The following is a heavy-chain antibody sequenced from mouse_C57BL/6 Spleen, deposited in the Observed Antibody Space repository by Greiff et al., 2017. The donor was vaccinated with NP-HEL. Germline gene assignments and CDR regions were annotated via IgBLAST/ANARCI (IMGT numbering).Heavy chain of an antibody. Sequence: QVQLKQSGPELVKPGASVKISCKASGYTFTDYYINWVKQRPGQGLEWIGWIFPGSGSTYYNEKFKGKATLTVDKSSSTAYMLLSSLTSEDSAVYFCARTYYSNYGYYAMDYWGQGTSVTVSS. D-gene: IGHD2-5*01. CDR3: ARTYYSNYGYYAMDY. CDR1: GYTFTDYY. CDR2: IFPGSGST. J-gene: IGHJ4*01. V-gene: IGHV1-75*01.